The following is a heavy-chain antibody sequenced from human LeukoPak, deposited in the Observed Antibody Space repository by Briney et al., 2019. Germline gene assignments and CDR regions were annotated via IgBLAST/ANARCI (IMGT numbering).Heavy chain of an antibody. CDR2: IIPMFGAA. J-gene: IGHJ6*03. Sequence: GASVKVSCKASGSTFSKFGISWVRQAPGEGLEWMGGIIPMFGAANYAQKFQGRVTITTDESTTTAHMELISLTSDDTAVYFCATEGPNYCMDVWGKGTTVTVSS. CDR1: GSTFSKFG. V-gene: IGHV1-69*05. CDR3: ATEGPNYCMDV.